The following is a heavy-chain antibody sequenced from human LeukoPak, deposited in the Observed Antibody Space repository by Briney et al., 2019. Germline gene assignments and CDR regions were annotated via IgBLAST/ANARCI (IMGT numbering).Heavy chain of an antibody. Sequence: SETLSLTCTVSGGSISSYYWSWIRQPPGKGLEWIGCIYYSGSTNYNPSLKSRVTISVDTSKNQFSLKLSSVTAADTAVYYCARVRYYYDSSVLDYWGQGTLVTVSS. CDR2: IYYSGST. CDR1: GGSISSYY. V-gene: IGHV4-59*01. CDR3: ARVRYYYDSSVLDY. D-gene: IGHD3-22*01. J-gene: IGHJ4*02.